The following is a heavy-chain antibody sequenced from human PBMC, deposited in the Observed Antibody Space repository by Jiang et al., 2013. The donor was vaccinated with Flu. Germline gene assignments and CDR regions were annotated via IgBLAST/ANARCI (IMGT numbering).Heavy chain of an antibody. CDR2: IYYSGST. V-gene: IGHV4-30-4*08. CDR1: GGSISSGDYY. Sequence: KPSQTLSLTCTVSGGSISSGDYYWSWIRQPPGKGLEWIGYIYYSGSTYYNPSLKSRVTISVDTSKNQFSLKLSSVTAADTAVYYCARGDCSGGSCYSDWFDPWGQGTLVTVSS. CDR3: ARGDCSGGSCYSDWFDP. J-gene: IGHJ5*02. D-gene: IGHD2-15*01.